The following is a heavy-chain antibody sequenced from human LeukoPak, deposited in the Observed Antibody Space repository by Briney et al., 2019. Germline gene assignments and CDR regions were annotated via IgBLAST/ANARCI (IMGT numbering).Heavy chain of an antibody. CDR2: IYYSGST. D-gene: IGHD3-22*01. V-gene: IGHV4-59*01. J-gene: IGHJ5*02. CDR3: ARGASSGYYDSSGSGTLDP. Sequence: SETLSLTCTVSGGSISSYYWSWIRQPPGKGLEWIGYIYYSGSTNYNPSLKSRVTISVDTSKNQFSLKLSSVTAADTAVYYCARGASSGYYDSSGSGTLDPWGQGTLVNVSS. CDR1: GGSISSYY.